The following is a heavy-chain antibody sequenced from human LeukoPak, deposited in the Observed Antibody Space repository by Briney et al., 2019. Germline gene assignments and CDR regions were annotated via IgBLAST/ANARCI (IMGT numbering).Heavy chain of an antibody. J-gene: IGHJ4*02. CDR2: IRYDGSNK. D-gene: IGHD2/OR15-2a*01. CDR3: AKGHSMASGYFDY. V-gene: IGHV3-30*02. Sequence: GGSLRLSCAASGFTLSSNWMSWVRQAPGKGLEWVAFIRYDGSNKYYADSVKGRFTISRDNSKNTLYLQMNSLRAEDTAVYYCAKGHSMASGYFDYWGQGTLVTVSS. CDR1: GFTLSSNW.